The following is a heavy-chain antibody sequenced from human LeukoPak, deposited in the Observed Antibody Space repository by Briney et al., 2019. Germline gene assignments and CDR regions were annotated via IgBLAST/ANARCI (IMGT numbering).Heavy chain of an antibody. J-gene: IGHJ5*02. D-gene: IGHD6-6*01. CDR3: ARDGPYSTSATHPP. CDR1: GFTFSSSW. CDR2: IKQDGNEK. V-gene: IGHV3-7*03. Sequence: PGGSLRLSCAASGFTFSSSWMSWVRQAPGKGLEWVANIKQDGNEKYYVGSVKGRFTISRDNAKNSLYLQMVSLRAEDTAVYYCARDGPYSTSATHPPWGQGTLVTVSS.